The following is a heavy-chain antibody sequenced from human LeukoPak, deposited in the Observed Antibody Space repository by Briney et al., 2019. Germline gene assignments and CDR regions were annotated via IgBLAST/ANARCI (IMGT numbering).Heavy chain of an antibody. Sequence: SETLSLTCAVSGYSISSGYYWGWIRQPPEKGLEWIGSIYHSGSTYYNPSLKSRVTISVDTSKNQFSLKLSSVTAADTAVYYCARAGLTIYYYYMDVWGKGTTVTVSS. D-gene: IGHD3/OR15-3a*01. V-gene: IGHV4-38-2*01. J-gene: IGHJ6*03. CDR1: GYSISSGYY. CDR3: ARAGLTIYYYYMDV. CDR2: IYHSGST.